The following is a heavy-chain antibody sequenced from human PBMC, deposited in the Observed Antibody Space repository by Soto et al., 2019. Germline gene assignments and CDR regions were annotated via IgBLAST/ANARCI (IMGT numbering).Heavy chain of an antibody. CDR3: AKVNSIVGDGDHDY. D-gene: IGHD4-17*01. J-gene: IGHJ4*02. CDR2: ISSSGDIP. Sequence: EVQLLESGGGLVQPGGSLRLSCAASGFTFTTYVMSWVRQPPGKGLEWVSGISSSGDIPYYADSVKGRFTISRDQSKKTVYLQMNSLRAEDTALYYCAKVNSIVGDGDHDYWGQGTLVSVSS. CDR1: GFTFTTYV. V-gene: IGHV3-23*01.